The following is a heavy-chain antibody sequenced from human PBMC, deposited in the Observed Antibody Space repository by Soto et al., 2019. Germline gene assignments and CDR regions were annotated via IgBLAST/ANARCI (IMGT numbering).Heavy chain of an antibody. Sequence: SVKVSCKASGGTFSSYAISWVRQAPGQGLEWMGGIIPIFGTANYAQKFQGRVTMTRNTSISTAYMELSSLRSEDTAVYYCARVVGEGSSSWYFYYGMDVWGQGTTVTVSS. V-gene: IGHV1-69*05. J-gene: IGHJ6*02. D-gene: IGHD6-13*01. CDR1: GGTFSSYA. CDR3: ARVVGEGSSSWYFYYGMDV. CDR2: IIPIFGTA.